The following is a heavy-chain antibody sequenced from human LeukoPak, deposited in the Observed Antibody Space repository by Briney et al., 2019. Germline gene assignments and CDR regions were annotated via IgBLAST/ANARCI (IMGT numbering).Heavy chain of an antibody. V-gene: IGHV1-8*01. D-gene: IGHD1-20*01. CDR1: GYTFTGYD. CDR2: TNPNSGDT. J-gene: IGHJ4*02. CDR3: ARGRLNGNVDF. Sequence: ASVKVSCKTSGYTFTGYDINWVRLAAGQGFEWMGWTNPNSGDTGYAHNLQGRITITRDSSTATVFMELSSLRSEDTAMYYCARGRLNGNVDFWGQGTPVTVSS.